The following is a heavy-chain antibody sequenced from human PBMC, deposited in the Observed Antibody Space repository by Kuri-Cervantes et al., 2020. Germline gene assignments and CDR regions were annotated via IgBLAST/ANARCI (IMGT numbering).Heavy chain of an antibody. Sequence: SETLSLTCTVSGGSISSYYWSWIRQPPGKGLEWIGYIYYSGSTNYNPSLKSRVTISVDTSKNQFSLKLSSVTAADTAVYYCAIQYFAISGWFDPWGQGTLVTVSS. CDR3: AIQYFAISGWFDP. D-gene: IGHD2-21*01. J-gene: IGHJ5*02. CDR2: IYYSGST. V-gene: IGHV4-59*01. CDR1: GGSISSYY.